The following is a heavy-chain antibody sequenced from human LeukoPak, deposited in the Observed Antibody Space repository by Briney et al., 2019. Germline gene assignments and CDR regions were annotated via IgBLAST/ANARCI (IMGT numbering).Heavy chain of an antibody. V-gene: IGHV3-21*01. Sequence: GGSLRLSCAASGFTLKTYSMNWVRQAPGKGLEWVSSISSSSSYIYYADSVKGRFTISRDNAKNSLYLQMNSLRAEDTAVYYCSRGYDTSASGYTDVWGKGATVIVSS. D-gene: IGHD3-22*01. CDR2: ISSSSSYI. CDR1: GFTLKTYS. CDR3: SRGYDTSASGYTDV. J-gene: IGHJ6*03.